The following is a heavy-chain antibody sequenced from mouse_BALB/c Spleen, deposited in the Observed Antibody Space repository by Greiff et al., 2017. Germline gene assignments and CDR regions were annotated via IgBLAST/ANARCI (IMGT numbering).Heavy chain of an antibody. CDR2: IWWNDDK. CDR3: ARINHHRYEWYFDV. J-gene: IGHJ1*01. CDR1: GFSLSTSGMS. Sequence: QVTLKVCGPGILQPSQTLSLTCSFSGFSLSTSGMSVGWIRQPSGKGLEWLAHIWWNDDKYYNPALKSRLTISKDTSNNQVFLKIASVVTADTATYYCARINHHRYEWYFDVWGAGTTVTVSS. D-gene: IGHD2-14*01. V-gene: IGHV8-8*01.